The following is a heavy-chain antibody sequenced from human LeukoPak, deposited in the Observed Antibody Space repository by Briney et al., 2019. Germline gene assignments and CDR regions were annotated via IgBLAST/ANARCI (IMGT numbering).Heavy chain of an antibody. Sequence: GGSLRLSCAASGFTFSNYWMTWVRQAPGKGLEWVANIKQDGSEQYYVDSVKGQFTISRDNAKNSLFLQMNSLRAGDTAVYFCARDYGAPRYWGQGTLVTVSS. CDR3: ARDYGAPRY. CDR2: IKQDGSEQ. J-gene: IGHJ4*02. V-gene: IGHV3-7*04. D-gene: IGHD4-17*01. CDR1: GFTFSNYW.